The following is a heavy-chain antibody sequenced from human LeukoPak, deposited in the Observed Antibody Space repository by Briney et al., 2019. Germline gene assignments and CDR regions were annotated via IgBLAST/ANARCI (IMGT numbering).Heavy chain of an antibody. CDR1: GFTFSSYA. J-gene: IGHJ5*02. D-gene: IGHD3-3*01. Sequence: GGSLRLSCAASGFTFSSYAMHWVRQAPGKGLEWVAVISYDGSNKYYADSVKGRFTISRDNSKNTLYLQMNSLRAEDTAVYYCAREMVVTIFGVVTSRFDPWGQGTLVTVSS. CDR3: AREMVVTIFGVVTSRFDP. CDR2: ISYDGSNK. V-gene: IGHV3-30-3*01.